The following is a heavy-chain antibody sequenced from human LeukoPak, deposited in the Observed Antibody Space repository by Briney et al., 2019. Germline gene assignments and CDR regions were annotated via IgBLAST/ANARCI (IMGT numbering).Heavy chain of an antibody. CDR3: ARGDSSGYTFDY. CDR2: IYYSGST. CDR1: GGSISSSSYY. Sequence: SETLSLTCTVSGGSISSSSYYWGWIRQPPGKGLEWIGSIYYSGSTYYNPSLKSRVTISVDTSKNQFSLKLSSVTAADTAVYYCARGDSSGYTFDYWGQGTLVTVSS. V-gene: IGHV4-39*07. D-gene: IGHD3-22*01. J-gene: IGHJ4*02.